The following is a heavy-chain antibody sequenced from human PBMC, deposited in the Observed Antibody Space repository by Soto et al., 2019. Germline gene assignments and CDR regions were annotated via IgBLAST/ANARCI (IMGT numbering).Heavy chain of an antibody. CDR2: IYHSGST. CDR3: ARGSYYGGFDI. D-gene: IGHD1-26*01. J-gene: IGHJ3*02. CDR1: GCSISSGGYS. V-gene: IGHV4-30-2*01. Sequence: SETLSLTCAVSGCSISSGGYSWSWIRQPPGKGLEWIGYIYHSGSTYYNPSLKSRVTISVDRSKNQFSLKLSSVTAADTAVYYCARGSYYGGFDIWGQGTMVTVSS.